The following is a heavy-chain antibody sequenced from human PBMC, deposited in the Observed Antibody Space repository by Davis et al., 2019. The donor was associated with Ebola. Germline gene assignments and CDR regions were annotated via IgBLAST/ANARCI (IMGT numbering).Heavy chain of an antibody. CDR3: AKEPRGFYYMDV. J-gene: IGHJ6*03. Sequence: PGGSLRLSCAASGFTFSSYAMHWVRQAPGKGLEWVAVISYDGSNKYYADSVKGRFTISRDNSKNTLYLQMNSLRAEDTAVYYCAKEPRGFYYMDVWGKGTTVTVSS. V-gene: IGHV3-30-3*01. CDR1: GFTFSSYA. CDR2: ISYDGSNK.